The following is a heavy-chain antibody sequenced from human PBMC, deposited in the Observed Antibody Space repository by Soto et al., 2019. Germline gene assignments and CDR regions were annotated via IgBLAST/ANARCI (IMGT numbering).Heavy chain of an antibody. D-gene: IGHD3-10*01. J-gene: IGHJ4*02. CDR1: GFTLSSYG. CDR3: ALGSRDGY. Sequence: QVHLVECGGGVVQPGRSLRLTCAASGFTLSSYGMHWVRQAPGKGLEWVAVISYDGSNKYYADSVKGRFTISRDNSKNTLYLQMNSLRAEDTAVYYCALGSRDGYWGQGTLVTVSS. CDR2: ISYDGSNK. V-gene: IGHV3-30*03.